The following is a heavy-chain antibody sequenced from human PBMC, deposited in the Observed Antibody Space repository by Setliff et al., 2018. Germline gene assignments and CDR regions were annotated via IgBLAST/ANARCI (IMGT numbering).Heavy chain of an antibody. J-gene: IGHJ4*02. V-gene: IGHV3-15*07. CDR3: TTRLGDF. Sequence: GGSLRLSCAAPDLIFSHTWMNWVRQAPGKGLEWVGRIKGQTDGGTTDYAAPVKGRFSISRDDSKNTVYLQMNSLKTEDTAVYYCTTRLGDFWGQGTLVTVSS. CDR1: DLIFSHTW. CDR2: IKGQTDGGTT.